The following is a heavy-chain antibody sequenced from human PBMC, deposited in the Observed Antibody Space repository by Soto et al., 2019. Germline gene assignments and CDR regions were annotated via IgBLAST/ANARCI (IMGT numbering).Heavy chain of an antibody. J-gene: IGHJ6*02. V-gene: IGHV4-39*01. CDR3: ARHIRGNSCMDV. CDR1: GGSISSSSYF. CDR2: IYYSGST. D-gene: IGHD2-21*01. Sequence: QLQLQESGPGLVKPSETLSLTCAVSGGSISSSSYFWGWIRQPPGKGLECIGSIYYSGSTYYNPSLKSRVXXXVXXSKNPFSLKLSSVTAADTAVYYCARHIRGNSCMDVWGQGTTVTVSS.